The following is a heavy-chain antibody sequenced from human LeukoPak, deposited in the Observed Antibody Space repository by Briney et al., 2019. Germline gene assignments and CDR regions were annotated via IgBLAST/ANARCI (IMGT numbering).Heavy chain of an antibody. J-gene: IGHJ4*02. D-gene: IGHD3-22*01. CDR3: VRDPGYYDSSGFHPFDY. V-gene: IGHV3-30-3*01. CDR1: GFTFSSYA. Sequence: TGGSLRLSCAASGFTFSSYAMHWVRQAPGKGLEWVAVISYDGSNKYYADSVKGRFTISRDNSKNTLYLQMNSLRAEDTAVYYCVRDPGYYDSSGFHPFDYWGQGTLVTVSS. CDR2: ISYDGSNK.